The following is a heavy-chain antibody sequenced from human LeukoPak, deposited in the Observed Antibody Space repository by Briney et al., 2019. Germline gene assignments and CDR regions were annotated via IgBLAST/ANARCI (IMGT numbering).Heavy chain of an antibody. J-gene: IGHJ3*02. V-gene: IGHV4-59*12. D-gene: IGHD2-2*01. Sequence: SETLSLTCTVSGGSISSYYWGWIRQLPGKGLEYIGYIFYTGSTNYNPSLKSRVTISVDTSKNQFSLKLTSVTAADTAVYYCAAVVPAAANAFDIWGQGTVVTVSS. CDR3: AAVVPAAANAFDI. CDR1: GGSISSYY. CDR2: IFYTGST.